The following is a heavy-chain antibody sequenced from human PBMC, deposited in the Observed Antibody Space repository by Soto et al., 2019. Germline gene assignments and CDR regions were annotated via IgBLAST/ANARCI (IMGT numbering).Heavy chain of an antibody. Sequence: QVQLQESGPGLLKPSGTLSLTCAVSSGSISSSTWWTWVRQPPGKGLEWIGETHHIGNTNYNPSLEGRVTISLAKAKNQFSLKLTSVTAADTAGYYCAGRQYLASFDSWSQGTLVTVSS. D-gene: IGHD2-2*01. CDR3: AGRQYLASFDS. CDR1: SGSISSSTW. V-gene: IGHV4-4*02. CDR2: THHIGNT. J-gene: IGHJ4*02.